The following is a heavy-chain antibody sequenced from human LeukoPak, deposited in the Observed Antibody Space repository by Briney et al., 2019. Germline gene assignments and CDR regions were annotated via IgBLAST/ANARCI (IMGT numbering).Heavy chain of an antibody. J-gene: IGHJ5*02. CDR3: ARVKQSGYFNWFDP. CDR1: GYIFTDYY. Sequence: ASVKVSCKASGYIFTDYYMHWVRQAPGQELGWMGRINPNSGGTNYAQKFQGKVTMTRDTSISTAYTELSSLRSEDTATYYCARVKQSGYFNWFDPWGQGTLVTVSS. D-gene: IGHD3-22*01. V-gene: IGHV1/OR15-1*01. CDR2: INPNSGGT.